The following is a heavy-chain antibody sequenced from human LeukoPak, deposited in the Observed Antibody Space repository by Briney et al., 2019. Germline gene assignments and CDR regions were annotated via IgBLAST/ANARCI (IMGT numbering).Heavy chain of an antibody. Sequence: GGSLRLSCAASGFTVSSNYRSWVRQAPGKGLEWVSVIYSGGSTYYADSVKGRFTISRDNSKNTLYLQMNSLRAEDTAVYYCAGSLYGDYGAFNYWGQGTLVTVSS. CDR3: AGSLYGDYGAFNY. J-gene: IGHJ4*02. CDR2: IYSGGST. V-gene: IGHV3-66*01. D-gene: IGHD4-17*01. CDR1: GFTVSSNY.